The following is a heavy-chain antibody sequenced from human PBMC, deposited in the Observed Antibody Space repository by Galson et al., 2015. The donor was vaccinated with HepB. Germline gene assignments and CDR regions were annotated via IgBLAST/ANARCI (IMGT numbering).Heavy chain of an antibody. V-gene: IGHV1-18*01. CDR2: ISPYNGNT. J-gene: IGHJ3*02. Sequence: SVKVSCKASDYTFTSYGISWVRQAPGQGLEWMGWISPYNGNTNYTQKLRGRVTMTTDTSTSTAYMELRSLRSDDTAVYYCARRGIYCSSTSCYDDAFDIWGQGTMVTVSS. CDR1: DYTFTSYG. CDR3: ARRGIYCSSTSCYDDAFDI. D-gene: IGHD2-2*01.